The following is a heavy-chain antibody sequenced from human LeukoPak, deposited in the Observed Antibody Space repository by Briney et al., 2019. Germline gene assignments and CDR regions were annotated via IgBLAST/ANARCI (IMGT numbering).Heavy chain of an antibody. D-gene: IGHD3-10*01. J-gene: IGHJ4*02. CDR2: IYPGDSDT. CDR3: ARTRREFGELIVGFDY. V-gene: IGHV5-51*01. CDR1: GYNFTSYW. Sequence: PGESLKISCKGSGYNFTSYWIGWVRQMPGKGLEWMGIIYPGDSDTRYSPSFQGQVSISADKSISTAYLQWSSLKASDTAMYYCARTRREFGELIVGFDYWGQGTLVTVSS.